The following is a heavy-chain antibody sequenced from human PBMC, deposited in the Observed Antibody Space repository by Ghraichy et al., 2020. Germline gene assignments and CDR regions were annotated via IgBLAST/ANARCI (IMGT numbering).Heavy chain of an antibody. J-gene: IGHJ4*02. CDR3: VRSYKDGLRHFDY. CDR2: LNIDGTTV. CDR1: GFSFTDYW. D-gene: IGHD1-14*01. Sequence: GESLNISCAASGFSFTDYWMHWVRQTPGRGLEWVSHLNIDGTTVNYADSVKGRFTISRDNAKNTMYLQMISLTVEDTAVYYCVRSYKDGLRHFDYWGQGTPVTVSS. V-gene: IGHV3-74*01.